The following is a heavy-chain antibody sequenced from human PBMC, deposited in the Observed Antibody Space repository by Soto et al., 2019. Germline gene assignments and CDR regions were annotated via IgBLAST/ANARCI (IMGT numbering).Heavy chain of an antibody. CDR3: ARGERCYSNYVGCYYYGMDV. J-gene: IGHJ6*02. CDR1: GGSFSGYY. D-gene: IGHD4-4*01. CDR2: INHSGST. V-gene: IGHV4-34*01. Sequence: SETLSLTCAVYGGSFSGYYWSWIRQPPGKGLEWIGEINHSGSTNYNPSLKSRVTISVDTSKNQFSLKLSSVTAADTAVYYCARGERCYSNYVGCYYYGMDVWGQGTTVTVSS.